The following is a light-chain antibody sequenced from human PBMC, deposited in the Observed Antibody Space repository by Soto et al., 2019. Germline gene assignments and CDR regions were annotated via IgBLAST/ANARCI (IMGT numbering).Light chain of an antibody. CDR1: QSVRTN. CDR3: QQYNKWPRT. J-gene: IGKJ1*01. CDR2: GAS. V-gene: IGKV3-15*01. Sequence: EIVMTQSPATLSVSPGDWSTLSCRASQSVRTNLAWYQQKPGQAPRLLIYGASTRATGITDRFSGSGSGTEFTLTISSLQSEDFAVYYCQQYNKWPRTVGQGTKVEIK.